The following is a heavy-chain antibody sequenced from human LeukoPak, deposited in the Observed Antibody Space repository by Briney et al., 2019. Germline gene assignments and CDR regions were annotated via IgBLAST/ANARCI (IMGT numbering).Heavy chain of an antibody. CDR1: GYTFTRYD. CDR3: ARVDGSPDY. CDR2: MNTKSGNT. V-gene: IGHV1-8*03. D-gene: IGHD2-15*01. J-gene: IGHJ4*02. Sequence: ASVKVSCKASGYTFTRYDINWVRQATGQGLEWMGWMNTKSGNTGHAQKFQGRVTITRGTSISTVYMELSSLRSEDTALYFCARVDGSPDYWGQGTLVTVSS.